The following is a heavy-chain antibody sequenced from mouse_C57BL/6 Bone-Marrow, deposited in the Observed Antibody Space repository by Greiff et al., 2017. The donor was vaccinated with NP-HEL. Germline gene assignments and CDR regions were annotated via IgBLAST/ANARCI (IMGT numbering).Heavy chain of an antibody. Sequence: QVQLKESGPGLVAPSQSLSITCTVSGFSLTSYGVHWVRQPPGKGLEWLVVIWSDGSTTYNSALKSRLSISKDNSKSQVFLKMNSLQTDDTAMYYCARGGSTYYYAMDYWGQGTSVTVSS. D-gene: IGHD1-1*01. CDR3: ARGGSTYYYAMDY. CDR1: GFSLTSYG. CDR2: IWSDGST. V-gene: IGHV2-6*03. J-gene: IGHJ4*01.